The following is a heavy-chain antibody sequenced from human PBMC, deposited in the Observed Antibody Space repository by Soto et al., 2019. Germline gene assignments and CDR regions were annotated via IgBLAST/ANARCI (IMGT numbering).Heavy chain of an antibody. CDR2: ISYDGSNK. CDR1: GFTFSSYA. D-gene: IGHD6-13*01. CDR3: ARDGYSSSWYTGQVVTATYFDY. J-gene: IGHJ4*02. Sequence: QVQLVESGGGVVQPGRSLRLSCAASGFTFSSYAMHWVRQAPGKGLEWVAVISYDGSNKYYADSVKGRFTISRDNSKNTLYLQMNGLRAEDTAVYYCARDGYSSSWYTGQVVTATYFDYWGQGTLVTVSS. V-gene: IGHV3-30-3*01.